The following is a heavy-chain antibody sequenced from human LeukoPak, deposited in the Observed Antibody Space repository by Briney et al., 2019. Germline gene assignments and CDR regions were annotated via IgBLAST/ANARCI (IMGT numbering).Heavy chain of an antibody. CDR2: ISGSGGST. CDR1: GFTFSSYA. V-gene: IGHV3-23*01. D-gene: IGHD2/OR15-2a*01. Sequence: GGSLRLSCAASGFTFSSYAMSWVRQAPGKGLEWVSAISGSGGSTYYADSVKGRFTISRDNSKNTLYLQMNSLRAEDTAVYYCARRVSTSNTYNWFDPWGQGTLVTVSS. CDR3: ARRVSTSNTYNWFDP. J-gene: IGHJ5*02.